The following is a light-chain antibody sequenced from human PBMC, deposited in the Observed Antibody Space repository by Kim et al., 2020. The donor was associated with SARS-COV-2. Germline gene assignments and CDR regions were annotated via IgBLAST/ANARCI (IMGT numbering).Light chain of an antibody. CDR1: SSNIGAGYD. CDR3: QSYDSSLSGV. J-gene: IGLJ3*02. V-gene: IGLV1-40*01. CDR2: NDS. Sequence: GQRGTIPCTGDSSNIGAGYDVHWYQHLPGTAPKLLIYNDSNRPSGVPDRFSGSKSGTSASLAITGLQAEDEAVYYCQSYDSSLSGVFGGGTQLTVL.